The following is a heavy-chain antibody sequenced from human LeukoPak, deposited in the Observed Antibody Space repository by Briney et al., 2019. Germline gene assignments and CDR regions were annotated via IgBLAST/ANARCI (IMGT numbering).Heavy chain of an antibody. CDR1: GFTFSSYG. D-gene: IGHD6-19*01. CDR3: VRGGWYLYDALDI. Sequence: GGSLRLSCAASGFTFSSYGMHWVRQAPGKGLEWVAFIRYDGSNKYYADSVKGRFTISRDNAKDTLYLQMNSLRVEDTAVYYCVRGGWYLYDALDIWGQGTLVTVSS. J-gene: IGHJ3*02. CDR2: IRYDGSNK. V-gene: IGHV3-30*02.